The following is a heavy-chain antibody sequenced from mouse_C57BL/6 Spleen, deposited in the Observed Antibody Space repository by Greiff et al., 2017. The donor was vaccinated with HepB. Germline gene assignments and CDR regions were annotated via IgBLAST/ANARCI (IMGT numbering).Heavy chain of an antibody. CDR2: IYPGSGNT. Sequence: QVQLKQSGAELVRPGASVKLSCKASGYTFTDYYINWVKQRPGQGLEWIARIYPGSGNTYYNEKFKGKATLTAEKSSSTAYMQLSSLTSEDSAVYFCARRSNGGYFDYWGQGTTLTVSS. CDR1: GYTFTDYY. V-gene: IGHV1-76*01. CDR3: ARRSNGGYFDY. J-gene: IGHJ2*01.